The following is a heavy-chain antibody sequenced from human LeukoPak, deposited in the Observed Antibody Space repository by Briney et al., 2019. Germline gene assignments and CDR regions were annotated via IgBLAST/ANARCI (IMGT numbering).Heavy chain of an antibody. CDR1: GVSISSYY. V-gene: IGHV4-4*09. CDR3: ARATPVGGVRFDY. J-gene: IGHJ4*02. CDR2: IYTTGDT. Sequence: SETLSLTCTVSGVSISSYYWSWIRQPPGKGLEWIGSIYTTGDTRYNPSLKSRVTISVDTSKNHFSLKLSSVTAADTAVYYCARATPVGGVRFDYWGQGTLVTVSS. D-gene: IGHD3-16*01.